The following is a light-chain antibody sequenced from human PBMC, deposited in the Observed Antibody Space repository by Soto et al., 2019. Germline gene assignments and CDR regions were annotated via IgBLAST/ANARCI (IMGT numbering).Light chain of an antibody. CDR2: DAS. CDR3: QQYYSRRT. Sequence: DIQRTQSPSRLSASVGDRVTFTCRSSQDINNWLAWYQQKPGNAPKFLIYDASTLESGVPSRFSGGGSGTEFTLTISSLQPDDSATYYCQQYYSRRTFGQGTKVDIK. CDR1: QDINNW. V-gene: IGKV1-5*01. J-gene: IGKJ1*01.